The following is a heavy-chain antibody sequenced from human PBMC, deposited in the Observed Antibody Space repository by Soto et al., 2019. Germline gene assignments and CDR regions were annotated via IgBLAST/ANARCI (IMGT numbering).Heavy chain of an antibody. CDR1: GFTFTSSA. CDR2: IVVGSGNT. V-gene: IGHV1-58*01. J-gene: IGHJ4*02. D-gene: IGHD3-10*01. Sequence: GASVKVSCKASGFTFTSSAVQWVRQARGQRLEWIGWIVVGSGNTNYAQKFQERVTITRDMSTSTAYMELSSLRSEDTAVYYWAAGLGLGELLPFDYWGQGTLVTFSS. CDR3: AAGLGLGELLPFDY.